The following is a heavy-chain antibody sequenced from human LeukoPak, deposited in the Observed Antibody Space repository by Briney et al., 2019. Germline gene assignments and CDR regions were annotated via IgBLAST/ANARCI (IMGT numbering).Heavy chain of an antibody. CDR2: ITSSSSDT. CDR1: GFTFSDYY. CDR3: ARDYDILTGYFRGGFDY. D-gene: IGHD3-9*01. Sequence: GGSLRLSCAASGFTFSDYYMSWIRQAPGKGLEWISYITSSSSDTDYADSVKGRFTISRDNAKKSLYLQMNSLRAEDTAVYYCARDYDILTGYFRGGFDYWGQGTLVTVSS. J-gene: IGHJ4*02. V-gene: IGHV3-11*05.